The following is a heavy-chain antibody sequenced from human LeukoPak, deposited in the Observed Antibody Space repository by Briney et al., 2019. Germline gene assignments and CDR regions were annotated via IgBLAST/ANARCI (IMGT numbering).Heavy chain of an antibody. V-gene: IGHV3-74*01. J-gene: IGHJ1*01. CDR2: INSDGTDI. CDR3: ARVGYYDSSNYYAYFQH. Sequence: GGSLRLSCAASGFTFSSYWMDWVRQAPGEGLEWVARINSDGTDISYGDSVKGRFTISRDNAKNTLYLQMNSLRVEDTAVYYCARVGYYDSSNYYAYFQHWGQGTLVTVSS. D-gene: IGHD3-22*01. CDR1: GFTFSSYW.